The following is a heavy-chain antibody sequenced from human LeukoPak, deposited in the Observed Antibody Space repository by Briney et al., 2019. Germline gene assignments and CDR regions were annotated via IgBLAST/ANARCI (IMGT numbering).Heavy chain of an antibody. CDR3: AKDMGSSRAFDI. V-gene: IGHV3-15*05. D-gene: IGHD6-6*01. J-gene: IGHJ3*02. CDR2: IKSKTDGGTT. Sequence: PGGSLRLSCAASGFTFSNAWMSWVRQAPGKGLEWVGRIKSKTDGGTTDYAAPVKGRFTISRDNSKNSLYLQMNSLRTEDTALYYCAKDMGSSRAFDIWGQGTMVTVSS. CDR1: GFTFSNAW.